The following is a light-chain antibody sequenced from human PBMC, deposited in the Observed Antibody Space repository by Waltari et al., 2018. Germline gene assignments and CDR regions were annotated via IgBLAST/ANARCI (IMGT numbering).Light chain of an antibody. V-gene: IGLV3-21*04. Sequence: SYVLTQPPSVSVAPGKTARIACGGNNIGAKSVHWYQERPGQAPVLIIYYDSVRPSGIPERFYGSNSGNTATLTISRVEAGDEADYYCQVWDYDTAHLVCGGGTTLTVV. CDR2: YDS. CDR3: QVWDYDTAHLV. J-gene: IGLJ3*02. CDR1: NIGAKS.